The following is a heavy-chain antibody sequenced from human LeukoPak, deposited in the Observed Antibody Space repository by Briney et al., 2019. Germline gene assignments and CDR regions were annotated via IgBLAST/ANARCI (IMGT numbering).Heavy chain of an antibody. CDR1: GFTFSSYV. J-gene: IGHJ4*02. V-gene: IGHV3-30*04. Sequence: GGSLRLSCVASGFTFSSYVMHWVRQAPGKGLEWVATISYDGSNEYYADSVKGRFTISRDNAKNSLYLQMKSLRAEDTAVYYCARTFNDYNDYWGQGTLVTVSS. CDR2: ISYDGSNE. CDR3: ARTFNDYNDY.